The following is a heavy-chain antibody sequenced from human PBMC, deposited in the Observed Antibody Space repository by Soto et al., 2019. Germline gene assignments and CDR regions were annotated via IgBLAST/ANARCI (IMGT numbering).Heavy chain of an antibody. D-gene: IGHD1-26*01. CDR1: GFTFSSYS. CDR3: ARGIVGVTAGDYYGMDV. CDR2: ISSSGNYI. J-gene: IGHJ6*02. V-gene: IGHV3-21*01. Sequence: EVQLVESGGGLVKPGGSLRLSCAASGFTFSSYSMNWVRQAPGKGLEWVSSISSSGNYIYYADSVKGRFTISRVNAKNSLYLQMNSLRVEDTAVYYCARGIVGVTAGDYYGMDVWGQGTTVTVSS.